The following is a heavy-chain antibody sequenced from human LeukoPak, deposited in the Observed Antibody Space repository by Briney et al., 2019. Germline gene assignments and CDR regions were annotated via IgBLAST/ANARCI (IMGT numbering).Heavy chain of an antibody. CDR1: GYTFTGYY. CDR3: ARDRIAAAGTGGGY. Sequence: ASVKVSCKASGYTFTGYYMHWVRQAPGQGLEWMGWINPNSGGTNYAQKFQGRVTMTKDTSISTAYMELSRLRSDDTAVYYCARDRIAAAGTGGGYWGQGTLVTVSS. D-gene: IGHD6-13*01. V-gene: IGHV1-2*02. CDR2: INPNSGGT. J-gene: IGHJ4*02.